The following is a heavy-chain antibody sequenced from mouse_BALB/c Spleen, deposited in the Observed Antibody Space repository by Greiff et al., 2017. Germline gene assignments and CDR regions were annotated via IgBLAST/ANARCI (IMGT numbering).Heavy chain of an antibody. CDR3: ARTYYGNYVDYFDY. CDR1: GFTFSSYA. J-gene: IGHJ2*01. D-gene: IGHD2-10*01. V-gene: IGHV5-9-4*01. CDR2: ISSGGSYT. Sequence: VQLQQSGGGLVKPGGSLKLSCAASGFTFSSYAMSWVRQSPEKRLEWVAEISSGGSYTYYPDTVTGRFTISRDNAKNTLYLEMSSLRSEDTAMYYCARTYYGNYVDYFDYWGQGTTLTVSS.